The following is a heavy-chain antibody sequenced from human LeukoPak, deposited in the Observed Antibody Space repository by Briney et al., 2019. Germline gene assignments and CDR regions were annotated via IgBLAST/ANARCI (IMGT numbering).Heavy chain of an antibody. Sequence: SVKVSCKASGGTFSSYAISWVRQAPGQGLEWMGRIIPILGIANYAQKFQGRVTITADKSTSTAYMELSSLRSEDTAVYYCARDPPVGATPSDYWGQGTLVTVSS. CDR2: IIPILGIA. CDR3: ARDPPVGATPSDY. D-gene: IGHD1-26*01. CDR1: GGTFSSYA. V-gene: IGHV1-69*04. J-gene: IGHJ4*02.